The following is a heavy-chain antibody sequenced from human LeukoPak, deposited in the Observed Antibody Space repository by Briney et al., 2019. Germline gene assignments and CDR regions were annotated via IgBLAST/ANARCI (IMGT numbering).Heavy chain of an antibody. CDR1: GGSISSGGYS. CDR3: ARVSGIQLWSVDY. Sequence: PSETLSLTCAVSGGSISSGGYSWSWIRQPPGKGLEWIGYIYHSGSTYYNPSLKSRVTISVDRSKNQFSLKLSSVTAADTAVYYCARVSGIQLWSVDYWGQGTLVTVCS. J-gene: IGHJ4*02. D-gene: IGHD5-18*01. V-gene: IGHV4-30-2*01. CDR2: IYHSGST.